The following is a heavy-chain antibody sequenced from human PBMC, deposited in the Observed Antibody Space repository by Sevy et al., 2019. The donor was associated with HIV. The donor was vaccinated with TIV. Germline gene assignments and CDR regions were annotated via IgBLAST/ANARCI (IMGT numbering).Heavy chain of an antibody. J-gene: IGHJ6*02. CDR1: GGSISSSSYY. CDR2: IYYSGST. V-gene: IGHV4-39*01. Sequence: SETLSLTCTVSGGSISSSSYYWGWIRQPPGKGLEWIGSIYYSGSTYYNPSLKSRVTLSVDTSKNQFSLKLSSVTAADTAVYYCVRGYSYGYYYYYYGMDVWGQGTTVTVSS. D-gene: IGHD5-18*01. CDR3: VRGYSYGYYYYYYGMDV.